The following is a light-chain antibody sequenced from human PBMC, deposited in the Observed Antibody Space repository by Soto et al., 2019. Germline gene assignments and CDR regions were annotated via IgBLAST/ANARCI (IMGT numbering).Light chain of an antibody. CDR1: ISDFVVYNY. J-gene: IGLJ1*01. V-gene: IGLV2-14*01. CDR2: GVS. CDR3: SSHTISSALQV. Sequence: QSALTQPASVSGSPGQSMTISCTGTISDFVVYNYVSWYQQHPGKAPKLMIYGVSNRPSGVSNRFSGSKSGNTASLTISGLQADDEADYYCSSHTISSALQVFGTGTKVTV.